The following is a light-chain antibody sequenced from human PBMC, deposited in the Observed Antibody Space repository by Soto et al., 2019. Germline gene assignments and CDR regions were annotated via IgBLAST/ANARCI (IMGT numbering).Light chain of an antibody. CDR1: SRDVGAYKF. Sequence: QSALTQPPSASGSPGQSVTISCTGTSRDVGAYKFVSWYQQHPGKAPKLLIYDVSKWPTGVPDRFSGSKSGNTASLTVSGLQADDEADYYCSSYAGNNNYVFGSATKLTVL. J-gene: IGLJ1*01. CDR2: DVS. CDR3: SSYAGNNNYV. V-gene: IGLV2-8*01.